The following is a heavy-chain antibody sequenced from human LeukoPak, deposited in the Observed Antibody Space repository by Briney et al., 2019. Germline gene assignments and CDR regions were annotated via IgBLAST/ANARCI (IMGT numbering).Heavy chain of an antibody. J-gene: IGHJ4*02. CDR3: ARRAGGYDFWSGYPHIDY. V-gene: IGHV5-51*01. D-gene: IGHD3-3*01. CDR1: GYSFTSYW. CDR2: IYPGDSDT. Sequence: PGESLKISCKGSGYSFTSYWIGWVRQLPGKGLEWMGIIYPGDSDTRYSPSFQGQVTISADKSISTAYQQWSSLKASDTAMYYCARRAGGYDFWSGYPHIDYWGQGTLVTVSS.